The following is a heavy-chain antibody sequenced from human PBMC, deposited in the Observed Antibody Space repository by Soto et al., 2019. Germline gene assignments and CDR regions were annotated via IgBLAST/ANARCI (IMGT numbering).Heavy chain of an antibody. CDR2: ISSSSSTI. CDR1: GFTFSSYS. J-gene: IGHJ5*02. V-gene: IGHV3-48*01. Sequence: EVQLVESGGGLVQPGGSLRLSCAASGFTFSSYSTNWVRQAPGKGLEWVSYISSSSSTIYYADSVKGRFTISRDNAKNSLYLQMNSLRAEDTAVYYCARAALYNWNDVSWFDPWGQGNLVTVSS. CDR3: ARAALYNWNDVSWFDP. D-gene: IGHD1-1*01.